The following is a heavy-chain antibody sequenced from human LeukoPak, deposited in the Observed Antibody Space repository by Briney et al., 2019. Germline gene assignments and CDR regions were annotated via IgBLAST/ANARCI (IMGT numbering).Heavy chain of an antibody. Sequence: SETLSLTCAVYGGSFSGYYWSWIRQPPGKGLEWIGEINHSGSTNYNPSLKSRVTISVDTSKNQFSLKLSSVTAVDTAVYYCARRGRWFGELFFDYWGQGTLVTVSS. CDR1: GGSFSGYY. V-gene: IGHV4-34*01. J-gene: IGHJ4*02. D-gene: IGHD3-10*01. CDR3: ARRGRWFGELFFDY. CDR2: INHSGST.